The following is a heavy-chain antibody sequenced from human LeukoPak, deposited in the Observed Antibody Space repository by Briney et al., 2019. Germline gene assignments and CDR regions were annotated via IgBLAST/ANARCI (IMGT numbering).Heavy chain of an antibody. D-gene: IGHD2-15*01. J-gene: IGHJ4*02. CDR1: GYTFTSYG. Sequence: ASVKVSCKASGYTFTSYGISWVRQAPGQGLEWMGWISAYNGNTNYAQKLQGRVTMTTDTSTSTAYMELRSLRSDDTAVYYCARAERLGYCSGGSCYSGFDYWGQGTLVTVSS. V-gene: IGHV1-18*01. CDR3: ARAERLGYCSGGSCYSGFDY. CDR2: ISAYNGNT.